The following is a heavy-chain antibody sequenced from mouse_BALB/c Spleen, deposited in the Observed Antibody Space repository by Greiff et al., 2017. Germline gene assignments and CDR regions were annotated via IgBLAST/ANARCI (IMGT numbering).Heavy chain of an antibody. J-gene: IGHJ4*01. CDR1: GYSITSGYY. Sequence: VQLKESGPGLVKPSQSLSLTCSVTGYSITSGYYWNWIRQFPGNKLEWMGYISYDGSNNYNPSLKNRISITRDTSKNQFFLKLNSVTTEDTATYYCAREGNYDGYFYAMDYWGQGTSVTVSS. CDR2: ISYDGSN. CDR3: AREGNYDGYFYAMDY. D-gene: IGHD2-3*01. V-gene: IGHV3-6*02.